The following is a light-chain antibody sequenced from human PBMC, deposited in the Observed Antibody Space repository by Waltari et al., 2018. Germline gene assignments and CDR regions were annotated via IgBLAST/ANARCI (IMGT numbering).Light chain of an antibody. CDR2: GAS. CDR3: QQYDISPLT. CDR1: QTVRTTY. Sequence: EIVLTQSPGPLSFSPGERATLSCRASQTVRTTYLAWDQQKPGQAPTLLIYGASSRATGIPDRFSGSGSGTDFSLTISSLEPEDFAVYYCQQYDISPLTFGGGTKVEIK. V-gene: IGKV3-20*01. J-gene: IGKJ4*01.